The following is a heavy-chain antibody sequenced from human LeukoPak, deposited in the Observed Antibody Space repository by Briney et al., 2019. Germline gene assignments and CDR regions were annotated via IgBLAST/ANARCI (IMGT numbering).Heavy chain of an antibody. J-gene: IGHJ4*02. CDR1: GASVSSYY. CDR2: IYYSGST. V-gene: IGHV4-59*02. CDR3: ARWDSGSYFLDY. Sequence: PSETLSLTCTVSGASVSSYYRNWIRQPPGKGLEWIGYIYYSGSTNYNPSLKSRVTISVDTSKNQFSLKLNSVTAADTAVYYCARWDSGSYFLDYWGQGTLVTVSS. D-gene: IGHD1-26*01.